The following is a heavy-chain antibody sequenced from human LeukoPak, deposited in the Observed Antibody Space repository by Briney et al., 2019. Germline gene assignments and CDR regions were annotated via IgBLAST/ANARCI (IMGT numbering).Heavy chain of an antibody. CDR1: GYTFTSYG. D-gene: IGHD3-9*01. Sequence: GASVKVSCKASGYTFTSYGISWVRQAPGQGLEWMGWISAYNGNTNYAQKLQGRVTMTTDTSTSTAYMELRSLRSDDTAVYYCARDFVGYFDQSGFDYWGQGTLVTVSS. V-gene: IGHV1-18*01. CDR3: ARDFVGYFDQSGFDY. J-gene: IGHJ4*02. CDR2: ISAYNGNT.